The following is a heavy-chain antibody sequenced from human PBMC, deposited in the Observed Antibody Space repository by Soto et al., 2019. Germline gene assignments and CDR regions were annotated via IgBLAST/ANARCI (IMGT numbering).Heavy chain of an antibody. D-gene: IGHD5-12*01. V-gene: IGHV3-23*01. J-gene: IGHJ4*02. CDR3: AKGEADYGLRRSYYFDY. Sequence: EVQLLESGGGLVQPGGSLRLSCAASGFTFSNYAMSWVRQAPGKGLEWVSTFSGSGAPTHYADSVKGRFTISRDNSKNTLYLQMNSLRAEDTAVYYCAKGEADYGLRRSYYFDYWGQGTLVTVSS. CDR2: FSGSGAPT. CDR1: GFTFSNYA.